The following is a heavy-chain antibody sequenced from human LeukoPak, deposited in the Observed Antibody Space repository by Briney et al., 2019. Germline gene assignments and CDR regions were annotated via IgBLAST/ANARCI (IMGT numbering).Heavy chain of an antibody. CDR3: AKDRRYFGSGLDS. CDR2: ISGSGGST. J-gene: IGHJ4*02. CDR1: GFTFSSYA. V-gene: IGHV3-23*01. D-gene: IGHD3-10*01. Sequence: PGGSLRLSCAASGFTFSSYAMCWVRQAPGKGLEWVSAISGSGGSTYYADSVKGRFTISRDNSKNTLYLQMNSLRAEDTAVYYCAKDRRYFGSGLDSWGQGTLVTVSS.